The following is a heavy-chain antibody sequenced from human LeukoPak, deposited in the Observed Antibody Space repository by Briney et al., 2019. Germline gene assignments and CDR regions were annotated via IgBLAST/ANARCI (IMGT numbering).Heavy chain of an antibody. D-gene: IGHD1-26*01. CDR3: ARDQVGATYFDY. J-gene: IGHJ4*02. Sequence: GGSLRLSCAASGFTFSSYGMHWVRQAPGKGLEWVAFIRYDGSQKYYADSVKGRFTISRDNSKNTLYVQVNSLRAEDTAVYYCARDQVGATYFDYWGQGTLVTVSS. CDR2: IRYDGSQK. V-gene: IGHV3-30*02. CDR1: GFTFSSYG.